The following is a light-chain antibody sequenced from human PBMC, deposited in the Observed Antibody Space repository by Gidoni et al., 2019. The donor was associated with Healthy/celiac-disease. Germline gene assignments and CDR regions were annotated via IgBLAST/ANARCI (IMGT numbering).Light chain of an antibody. J-gene: IGKJ4*01. CDR3: QQRSNWPPELT. CDR2: DSA. V-gene: IGKV3-11*01. CDR1: QSVSSS. Sequence: VLTQSPATLSWSPGERATLSCRASQSVSSSLAWYQQKPGQAPRLLIYDSANRATGIPARFSGSGSGTDFTLTISCLEPEDFAVYYCQQRSNWPPELTFXGXTKVEIK.